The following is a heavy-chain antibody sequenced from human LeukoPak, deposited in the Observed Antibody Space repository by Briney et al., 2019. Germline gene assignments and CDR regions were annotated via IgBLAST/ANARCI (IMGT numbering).Heavy chain of an antibody. CDR3: ARDRRGPYVRYYFAY. D-gene: IGHD3-10*02. J-gene: IGHJ4*02. CDR1: GFTFSSYG. V-gene: IGHV3-33*01. Sequence: GRSLRLSCAASGFTFSSYGMHWVRQAPGKGLEWVAVIWYDGSNKYYADPVKGRFTISRDNSKNTLYLQMNSLRAEDTAVYYCARDRRGPYVRYYFAYWGQGTLVTVSS. CDR2: IWYDGSNK.